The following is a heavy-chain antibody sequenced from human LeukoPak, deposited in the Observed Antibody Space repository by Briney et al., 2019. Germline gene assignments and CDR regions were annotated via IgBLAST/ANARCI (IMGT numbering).Heavy chain of an antibody. D-gene: IGHD3-22*01. CDR1: GGSISSSNW. J-gene: IGHJ6*03. V-gene: IGHV4-4*02. CDR2: IYHSGST. Sequence: SGTLSLTCAVSGGSISSSNWWSWVRQPPGKGLEWIGEIYHSGSTNYNPSLKSRVTISVDKSKNQFSLKLSSVTAADTAVYYCASLPDYDSSGPPDYYYMDVWGKGTTVTVSS. CDR3: ASLPDYDSSGPPDYYYMDV.